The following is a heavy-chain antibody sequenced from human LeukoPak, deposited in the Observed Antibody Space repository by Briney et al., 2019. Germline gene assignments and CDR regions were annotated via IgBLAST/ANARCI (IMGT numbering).Heavy chain of an antibody. J-gene: IGHJ5*02. V-gene: IGHV4-61*02. CDR2: IYTNGGT. D-gene: IGHD2-21*01. CDR3: ARICDHSIDCLDP. CDR1: GGSISSGNYY. Sequence: SETLSLTCTVSGGSISSGNYYWTWIRQPAGKGLEWIGRIYTNGGTNYNPSLKGRVTISMDTSKNQFSLKLGSVTAADTAVYYCARICDHSIDCLDPWRQGTLVTVSS.